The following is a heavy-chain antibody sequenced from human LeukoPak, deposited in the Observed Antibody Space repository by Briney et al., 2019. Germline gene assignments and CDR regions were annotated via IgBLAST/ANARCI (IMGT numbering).Heavy chain of an antibody. CDR3: ARESGLGVISPYSDY. CDR1: GFTFCDYA. Sequence: GGSLRLSCAASGFTFCDYALSWLRQAPGKGLEWVAVISYDVGVKFYADSVKGRFTISRDNAKNSLYLQMNSLRAEDSGIYYCARESGLGVISPYSDYWGQGTLVTVSP. D-gene: IGHD2-21*01. CDR2: ISYDVGVK. V-gene: IGHV3-30*04. J-gene: IGHJ4*02.